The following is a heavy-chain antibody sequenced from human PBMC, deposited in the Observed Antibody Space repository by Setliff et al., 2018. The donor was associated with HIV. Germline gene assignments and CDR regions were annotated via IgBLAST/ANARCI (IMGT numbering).Heavy chain of an antibody. CDR3: ARGGPGSSFGYDWFDP. J-gene: IGHJ5*02. V-gene: IGHV1-46*01. CDR1: GYTFTAYY. D-gene: IGHD5-18*01. CDR2: INPSGGGT. Sequence: GASVKVSCKASGYTFTAYYMHWVRQAPGQGLEWMGIINPSGGGTNFAQKFQGRVTMTRDTSTNNVHMYLSSLRSEDTAIYYCARGGPGSSFGYDWFDPWGQGTPVTVSS.